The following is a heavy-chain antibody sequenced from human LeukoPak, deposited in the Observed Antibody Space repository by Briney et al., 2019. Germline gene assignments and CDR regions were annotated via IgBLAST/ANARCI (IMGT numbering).Heavy chain of an antibody. Sequence: PGGSLRLSCAASGFTFSYAWMNWVRQAPGKGLEWVGRIKSKADGGTTDYAAPVKGRFTISRDDSKNTLYLQMNSLKTEDTAVYYCTPSYYDTLTGSSTFDSWGQGTLVTVSS. CDR1: GFTFSYAW. D-gene: IGHD3-9*01. CDR3: TPSYYDTLTGSSTFDS. J-gene: IGHJ4*02. V-gene: IGHV3-15*01. CDR2: IKSKADGGTT.